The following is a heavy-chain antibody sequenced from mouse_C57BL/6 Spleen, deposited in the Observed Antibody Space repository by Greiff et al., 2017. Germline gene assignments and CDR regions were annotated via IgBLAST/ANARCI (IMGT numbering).Heavy chain of an antibody. CDR1: GYAFSSSW. Sequence: QVQLQQSGPELVKPGASVKISCKASGYAFSSSWMNWVKQRPGKGLEWIGRIYPGDGDTNYNGKFKGKATLTADKSSSPASMQLSSRTSEDSAVYFCAKTQTGTLFDDWGQGTTLTVSS. D-gene: IGHD4-1*01. J-gene: IGHJ2*01. V-gene: IGHV1-82*01. CDR3: AKTQTGTLFDD. CDR2: IYPGDGDT.